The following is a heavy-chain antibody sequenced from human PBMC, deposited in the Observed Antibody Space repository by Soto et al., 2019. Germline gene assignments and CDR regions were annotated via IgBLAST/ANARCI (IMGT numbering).Heavy chain of an antibody. CDR1: GFTFSNYW. V-gene: IGHV3-74*01. D-gene: IGHD3-10*01. CDR2: INPDGSRT. Sequence: EVQLVESGGGLVQPGGSLRLSCAASGFTFSNYWIHWVRQTPGKGLMWVSRINPDGSRTTYADSVKGRFAISRDNAKNTVFLQMDSLGAEDTAVYYCARVKSGSYDWFDPWGQGTLVTVSS. J-gene: IGHJ5*02. CDR3: ARVKSGSYDWFDP.